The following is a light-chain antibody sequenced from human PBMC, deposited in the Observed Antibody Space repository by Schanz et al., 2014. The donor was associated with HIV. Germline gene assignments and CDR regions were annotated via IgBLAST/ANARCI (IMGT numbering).Light chain of an antibody. CDR3: QQYYSRSYT. V-gene: IGKV1-5*03. Sequence: DIQMTQSPSTLSAAVGDRVSLTCRASQSISTWLAWYQQKPGRAPKLLISEASILEAGVPSRFSGSGSGTEFTLTISSLQPDDFATYYCQQYYSRSYTFGQGTKLDIK. CDR1: QSISTW. CDR2: EAS. J-gene: IGKJ2*01.